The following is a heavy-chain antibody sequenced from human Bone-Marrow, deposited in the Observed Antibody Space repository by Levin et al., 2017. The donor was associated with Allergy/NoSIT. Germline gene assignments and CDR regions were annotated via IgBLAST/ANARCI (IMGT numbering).Heavy chain of an antibody. CDR1: GFTFTDYW. J-gene: IGHJ4*02. Sequence: PGGSLRLSCVASGFTFTDYWMSWVRRAPGKGLEWVANINPDGSGKDYLDSVRGRFTVSRDNTENSVYLQMNSLRDEDTAVYYCAVPGGYWGQGTLVTVSS. D-gene: IGHD2-8*02. CDR2: INPDGSGK. CDR3: AVPGGY. V-gene: IGHV3-7*01.